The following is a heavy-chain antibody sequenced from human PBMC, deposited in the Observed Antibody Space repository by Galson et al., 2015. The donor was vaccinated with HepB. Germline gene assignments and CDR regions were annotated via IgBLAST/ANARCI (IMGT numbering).Heavy chain of an antibody. J-gene: IGHJ4*02. CDR1: GFTFSGYY. CDR2: ISSSSSYT. CDR3: ARGGLVTMIPPMAKPPGLYFDY. Sequence: SLRLSCAASGFTFSGYYMSWIRQAPGKGLEWVSYISSSSSYTNYADSVKGRFTISRDNAKNSLYLQMNSLRAEDTAVYYCARGGLVTMIPPMAKPPGLYFDYWGQGTLVTVSS. V-gene: IGHV3-11*05. D-gene: IGHD3-22*01.